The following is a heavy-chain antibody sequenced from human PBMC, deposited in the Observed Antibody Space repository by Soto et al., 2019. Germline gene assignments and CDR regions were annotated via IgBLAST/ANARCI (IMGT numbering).Heavy chain of an antibody. Sequence: GESLKISCKGSGDTFRSYWISWVRQMSGKGLEWMGIIYPGDSETRYSPSFQGQVTISADNAIKTAYLQWSSLKASDTAMYCCARITYYYDRSGHYTAPAAAFDIWGQGTMVTVSS. D-gene: IGHD3-22*01. V-gene: IGHV5-51*01. CDR1: GDTFRSYW. CDR3: ARITYYYDRSGHYTAPAAAFDI. CDR2: IYPGDSET. J-gene: IGHJ3*02.